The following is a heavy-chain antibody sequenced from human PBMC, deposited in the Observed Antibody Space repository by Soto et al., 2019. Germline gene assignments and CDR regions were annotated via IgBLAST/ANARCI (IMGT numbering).Heavy chain of an antibody. CDR2: INPYNGNT. CDR1: GYPFTSYG. V-gene: IGHV1-18*01. CDR3: ARDAAVGLFDY. D-gene: IGHD1-26*01. J-gene: IGHJ4*02. Sequence: QVQLVQAGAEVKKPWASVTVACKASGYPFTSYGISWVRPAPGQGLEWMGWINPYNGNTKYAQKLKGRVTMTTDTSTSTAYMELRSLRSDDTAVDYCARDAAVGLFDYWGQGTLVTVSS.